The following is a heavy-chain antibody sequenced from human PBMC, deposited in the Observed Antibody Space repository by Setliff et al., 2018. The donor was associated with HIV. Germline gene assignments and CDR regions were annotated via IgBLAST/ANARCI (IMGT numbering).Heavy chain of an antibody. J-gene: IGHJ4*02. D-gene: IGHD3-22*01. V-gene: IGHV4-39*07. CDR3: ARDRLTYYFDY. CDR2: IYYSGST. Sequence: SETLSLTCTVSGDSISSYYWGWIRQPPGKGLEWIGSIYYSGSTYYNPSLKSRVTMSVDTSKNQFSLKLSSVTAADTAVYYCARDRLTYYFDYWGQGILVTVSS. CDR1: GDSISSYY.